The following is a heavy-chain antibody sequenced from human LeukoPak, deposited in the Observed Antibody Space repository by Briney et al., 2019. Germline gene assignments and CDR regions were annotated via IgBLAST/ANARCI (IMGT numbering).Heavy chain of an antibody. CDR2: IYRSGST. CDR1: GGSINSGAYS. D-gene: IGHD4-17*01. Sequence: SQTLSLTCAVSGGSINSGAYSLSWIRQPPGKGLEWIGYIYRSGSTYYNPSLKSRVTISVDRSKNQFSLRLSSVTAADAAMYYCARFYGDYQNYLDYWGQGTLVTVSS. CDR3: ARFYGDYQNYLDY. J-gene: IGHJ4*02. V-gene: IGHV4-30-2*01.